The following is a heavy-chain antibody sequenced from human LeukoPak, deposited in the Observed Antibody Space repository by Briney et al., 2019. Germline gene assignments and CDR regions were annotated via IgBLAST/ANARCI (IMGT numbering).Heavy chain of an antibody. J-gene: IGHJ4*02. D-gene: IGHD2-21*02. CDR1: GFTFSSCA. Sequence: PGGSLRLFCAASGFTFSSCAMSWVRQAPGRGLEWVSAISGSGGGTYYAVSVRGRFTISRDNSKNTLYLQMNSLRAEDTAVYYCAKDRDPDWGQGTLVTVSS. CDR2: ISGSGGGT. V-gene: IGHV3-23*01. CDR3: AKDRDPD.